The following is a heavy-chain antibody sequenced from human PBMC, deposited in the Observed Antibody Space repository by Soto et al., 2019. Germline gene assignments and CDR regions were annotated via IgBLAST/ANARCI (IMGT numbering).Heavy chain of an antibody. Sequence: GESLKISCKGSGYSFTSYWISWVRQMPGKGLEWMGRIDPSDSYTNYSPSFQGHVTISADKSISTAYLQWSSLKASDTAMYYCARRGYDILTGPTGDWFDPWGQGTLVTVSS. J-gene: IGHJ5*02. CDR2: IDPSDSYT. V-gene: IGHV5-10-1*01. CDR3: ARRGYDILTGPTGDWFDP. D-gene: IGHD3-9*01. CDR1: GYSFTSYW.